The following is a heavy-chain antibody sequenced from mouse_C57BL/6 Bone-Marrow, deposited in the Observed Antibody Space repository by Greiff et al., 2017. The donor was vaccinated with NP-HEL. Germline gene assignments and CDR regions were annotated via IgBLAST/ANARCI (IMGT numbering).Heavy chain of an antibody. CDR3: ARKDGSIYWYFDV. V-gene: IGHV1-53*01. CDR2: INPSNGGT. J-gene: IGHJ1*03. CDR1: GYTFTSYW. D-gene: IGHD1-1*01. Sequence: QVQLKQPGTELVKPGASVKLSCKASGYTFTSYWMHWVKQRPGQGLEWIGNINPSNGGTNYNEKFKSKATLTVDKSSSTAYMQLSSLTSEDSAVYYCARKDGSIYWYFDVWGTGTTVTVSS.